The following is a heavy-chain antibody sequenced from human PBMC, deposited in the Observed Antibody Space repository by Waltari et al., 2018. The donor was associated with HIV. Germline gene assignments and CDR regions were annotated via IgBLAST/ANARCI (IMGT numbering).Heavy chain of an antibody. CDR3: ARVYGYSGSYPGAPDDY. D-gene: IGHD1-26*01. J-gene: IGHJ4*02. CDR1: GYSISSGYY. Sequence: QVQLQESGPGLVKPSETLSLTCAVSGYSISSGYYWGWIRQPPGKGLEWIGSIYHSGRTYHPPSLKTRVTISVDTSKNQFSLKLSSVTGADTAVYYGARVYGYSGSYPGAPDDYWGQGTLVTVSS. CDR2: IYHSGRT. V-gene: IGHV4-38-2*01.